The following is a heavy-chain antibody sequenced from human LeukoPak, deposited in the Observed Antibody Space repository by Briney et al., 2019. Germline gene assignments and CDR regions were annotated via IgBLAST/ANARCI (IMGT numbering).Heavy chain of an antibody. D-gene: IGHD1-1*01. CDR2: IYYSGST. V-gene: IGHV4-59*01. CDR1: GGSIGNYY. CDR3: ARAGTNWSSGCYFDY. Sequence: SETLSLTCTVSGGSIGNYYWSWIRQPLGKGLECLGYIYYSGSTNYSPSLRSRLTMSLDTSKNQFSLKLSSVTAADTAVYYCARAGTNWSSGCYFDYWGQGALVTVSS. J-gene: IGHJ4*02.